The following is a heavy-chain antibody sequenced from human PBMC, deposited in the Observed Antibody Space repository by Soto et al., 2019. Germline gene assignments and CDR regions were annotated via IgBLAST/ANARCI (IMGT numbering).Heavy chain of an antibody. CDR1: GFTFSSYW. CDR2: IKQDGSEK. V-gene: IGHV3-7*01. Sequence: GGSLRLSCAASGFTFSSYWMSWVRQAPGKXLEWVANIKQDGSEKYYVDSVKGRFTISRDNAKNSLYLQMNSLRAEDTAVYYCARDRLGLRFLEWLPDYYYGMDVWGQGSTVTVSS. CDR3: ARDRLGLRFLEWLPDYYYGMDV. J-gene: IGHJ6*02. D-gene: IGHD3-3*01.